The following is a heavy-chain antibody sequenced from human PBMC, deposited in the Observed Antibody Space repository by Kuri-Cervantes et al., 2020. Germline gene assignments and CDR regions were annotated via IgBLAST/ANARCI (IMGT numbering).Heavy chain of an antibody. CDR3: ARVEGVYDFWSGHYAAGGMDV. J-gene: IGHJ6*02. CDR1: GFTFSSYG. Sequence: GESLKISCAASGFTFSSYGMHWVRRAPGKGLEWVAVIWYDGSNKYYADSVKGRFTISRDNSKNTLYLQMNSLRAEDTAVYYCARVEGVYDFWSGHYAAGGMDVWGQGTTVTVSS. CDR2: IWYDGSNK. V-gene: IGHV3-33*08. D-gene: IGHD3-3*01.